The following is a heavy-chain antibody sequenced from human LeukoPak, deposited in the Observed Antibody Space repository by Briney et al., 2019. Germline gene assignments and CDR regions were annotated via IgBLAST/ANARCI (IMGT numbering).Heavy chain of an antibody. J-gene: IGHJ4*02. CDR1: GGSISSYY. CDR2: IYYSGST. D-gene: IGHD6-19*01. V-gene: IGHV4-59*12. CDR3: ATVRIAVAGMNDY. Sequence: PSETLSLTCTVSGGSISSYYWSWIRQPPGKGLEWIGYIYYSGSTNYNPSLKSRVTISVDTSKNQFSLKLSSVTAADTAVYYCATVRIAVAGMNDYWGQGTLVTVSS.